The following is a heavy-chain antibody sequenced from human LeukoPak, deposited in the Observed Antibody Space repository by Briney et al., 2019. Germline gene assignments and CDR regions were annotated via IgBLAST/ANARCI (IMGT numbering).Heavy chain of an antibody. CDR3: ARVQVDSPELDY. J-gene: IGHJ4*02. Sequence: SVKVSCKASGGTFSSYAISWVRQAPEQGLEWMGGIIPIFGTANYAQKFQGRVTITADKPTSTAYMELSSLRSEDTAVYYCARVQVDSPELDYWGQGTLVTVSS. CDR1: GGTFSSYA. D-gene: IGHD3-10*01. V-gene: IGHV1-69*06. CDR2: IIPIFGTA.